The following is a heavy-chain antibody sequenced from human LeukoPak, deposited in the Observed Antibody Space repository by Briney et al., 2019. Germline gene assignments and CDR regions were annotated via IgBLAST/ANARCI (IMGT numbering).Heavy chain of an antibody. Sequence: GGSLRLSCAASGFTVSSNYMHWVRQAPGKGLECVSVIYITGSTFYADSVKGRFTISRDNTKNTLYLQMQSLRAEDTAVYYCATDGASCGGDCYSDYWGQGTLVTVSS. CDR2: IYITGST. CDR1: GFTVSSNY. J-gene: IGHJ4*02. CDR3: ATDGASCGGDCYSDY. D-gene: IGHD2-21*02. V-gene: IGHV3-53*01.